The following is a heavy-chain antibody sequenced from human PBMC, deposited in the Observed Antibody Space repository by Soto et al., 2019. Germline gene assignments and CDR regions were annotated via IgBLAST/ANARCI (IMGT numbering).Heavy chain of an antibody. V-gene: IGHV4-4*02. D-gene: IGHD1-1*01. CDR1: GDSITNSNW. CDR3: ARDLGTGTDY. J-gene: IGHJ4*02. CDR2: IYHSGAT. Sequence: SETLSVTCSVSGDSITNSNWCSLVRQAPGKGLELIGEIYHSGATTYNPSLKSRVTISVDPSNNHFSLKLTSVTAADTAVYFCARDLGTGTDYWGQGTLVTVSS.